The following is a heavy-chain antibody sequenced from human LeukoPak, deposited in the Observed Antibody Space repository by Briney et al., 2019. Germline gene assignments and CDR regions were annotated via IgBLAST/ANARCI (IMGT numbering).Heavy chain of an antibody. CDR2: ISGSGGST. J-gene: IGHJ4*02. Sequence: PGGSLRLSCAASGFTFSSYAMSWVRQAPGKGLGWVSAISGSGGSTYYADSVKGRFTISRDNSKNTLYLQMNSLRAEDTAVYYCAKDERSRGYCSSTSCDMGVFDYWGQGTLVTVSS. V-gene: IGHV3-23*01. D-gene: IGHD2-2*02. CDR1: GFTFSSYA. CDR3: AKDERSRGYCSSTSCDMGVFDY.